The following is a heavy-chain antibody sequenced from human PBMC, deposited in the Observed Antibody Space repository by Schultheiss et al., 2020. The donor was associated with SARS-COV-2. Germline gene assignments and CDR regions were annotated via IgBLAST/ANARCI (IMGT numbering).Heavy chain of an antibody. Sequence: GESLKISCAASGFTFSHYAMHWVRQAPGKGLEWVAAIWFDGSEQRYSDSVKGRFTISRDNSRNTVDLQMNSLRAEDTAVYYCAKAPYSSSYRGWFDPWGQGTLVTVSS. J-gene: IGHJ5*02. CDR3: AKAPYSSSYRGWFDP. V-gene: IGHV3-30*04. D-gene: IGHD6-13*01. CDR1: GFTFSHYA. CDR2: IWFDGSEQ.